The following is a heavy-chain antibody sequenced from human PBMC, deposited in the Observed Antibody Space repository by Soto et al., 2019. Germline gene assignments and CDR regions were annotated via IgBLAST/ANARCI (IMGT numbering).Heavy chain of an antibody. CDR1: GGSVSDKTYY. D-gene: IGHD4-17*01. CDR3: ARTTAVPNTLRSRYFFDY. V-gene: IGHV4-61*01. J-gene: IGHJ4*02. Sequence: SETLSLTCSVSGGSVSDKTYYWIWIRQPPGKRLEWIVYVYYSGTTNYNPSLKSRVTISVDLSKNRFSLRLSSVTTADTALYYCARTTAVPNTLRSRYFFDYWGQGTLVTVSS. CDR2: VYYSGTT.